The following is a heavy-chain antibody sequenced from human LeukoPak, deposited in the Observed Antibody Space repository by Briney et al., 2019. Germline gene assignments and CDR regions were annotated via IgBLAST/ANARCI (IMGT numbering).Heavy chain of an antibody. CDR3: ATYKFQWLVLDY. V-gene: IGHV1-18*01. CDR2: INVDTGDT. CDR1: GYTFTSYA. Sequence: ASVKVSCKASGYTFTSYAMNWVRQAPGQGLEWMGWINVDTGDTKYTQKIQDRVTMTTDTSTTTAYMELRSLRSDDTAVYYCATYKFQWLVLDYWGQGTLVTVSS. D-gene: IGHD6-19*01. J-gene: IGHJ4*02.